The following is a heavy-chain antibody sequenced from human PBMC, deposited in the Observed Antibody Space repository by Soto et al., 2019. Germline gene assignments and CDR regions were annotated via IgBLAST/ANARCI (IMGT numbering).Heavy chain of an antibody. CDR2: IYYSGST. CDR3: ARAYKPGYYYYYYMDV. D-gene: IGHD2-2*03. V-gene: IGHV4-59*01. J-gene: IGHJ6*03. CDR1: GGSISSYY. Sequence: SETLSLTCTVSGGSISSYYWSWIRQPPGKGLEWIGYIYYSGSTNYNPSLKSRVTISVDTSKNQFSLKLSSVTAADTAVYYCARAYKPGYYYYYYMDVWGKGTTVTVSS.